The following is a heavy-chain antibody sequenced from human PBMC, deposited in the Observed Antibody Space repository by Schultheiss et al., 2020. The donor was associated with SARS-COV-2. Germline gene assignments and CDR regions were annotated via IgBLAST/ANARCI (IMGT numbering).Heavy chain of an antibody. Sequence: GGSLRLSCAVSGFNFRSYWMSWVRQAPGKGLEWVANIKQDGSEKYYVDSVKGRFTISRDNAKNSLYLQMNSLRAEDTAVYYCARVYYDSDYLDYWGQGTLVTVSS. V-gene: IGHV3-7*01. D-gene: IGHD3-22*01. CDR1: GFNFRSYW. CDR2: IKQDGSEK. CDR3: ARVYYDSDYLDY. J-gene: IGHJ4*02.